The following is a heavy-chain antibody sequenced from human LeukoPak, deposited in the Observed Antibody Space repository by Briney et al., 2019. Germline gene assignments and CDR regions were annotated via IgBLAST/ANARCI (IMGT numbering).Heavy chain of an antibody. V-gene: IGHV1-2*02. CDR3: ARGLSSGWQWGGYYYYYMDV. Sequence: ASVKVSCKASGYTFTGYYMHWVRQAPGQGLEWMGWINPNSGGTNYAQQFQGRLTMTRDTSISTAYMELSRLRSDDTAVYYCARGLSSGWQWGGYYYYYMDVWGKGTTVTVSS. D-gene: IGHD6-19*01. J-gene: IGHJ6*03. CDR2: INPNSGGT. CDR1: GYTFTGYY.